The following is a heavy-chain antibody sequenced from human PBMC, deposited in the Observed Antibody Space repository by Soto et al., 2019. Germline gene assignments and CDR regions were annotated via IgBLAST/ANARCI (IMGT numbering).Heavy chain of an antibody. Sequence: SETLSLTCAVSGGSISSGGYSWSWIRQPPGKGLEWIGYIYHSGSSYYNSSLKSRVSISVDRPKNQFSLKLSSVTAADTAVYYCARVPSPWGQGTLVTVSS. CDR2: IYHSGSS. CDR1: GGSISSGGYS. V-gene: IGHV4-30-2*01. CDR3: ARVPSP. J-gene: IGHJ5*02.